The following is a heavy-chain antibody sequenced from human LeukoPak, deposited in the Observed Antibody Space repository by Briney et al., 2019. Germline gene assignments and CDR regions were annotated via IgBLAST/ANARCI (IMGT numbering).Heavy chain of an antibody. J-gene: IGHJ3*02. D-gene: IGHD5-24*01. V-gene: IGHV3-48*01. CDR2: ISSSSSTI. CDR1: GFTFSSYS. CDR3: ARGNGYNLDAFDI. Sequence: GGSLRLSCAASGFTFSSYSMNWVRQAPGKGLEWVSYISSSSSTIYYADSVKGRFTISRDNAKNSLYLQMNCLRAEDTAVYYCARGNGYNLDAFDIWGQGTMVTVSS.